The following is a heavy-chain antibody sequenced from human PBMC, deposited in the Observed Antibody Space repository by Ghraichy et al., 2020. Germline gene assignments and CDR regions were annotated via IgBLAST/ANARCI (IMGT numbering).Heavy chain of an antibody. J-gene: IGHJ4*02. V-gene: IGHV3-7*03. CDR3: ARVERRFLEWLPIDY. CDR2: IKQDGSEK. Sequence: GGSLRLSCAASGFTFSSYWMSWVRQAPGKGLEWVANIKQDGSEKYYVDSVKGRFTISRDNAKNSLYLQMNSLRAEDTAVYYCARVERRFLEWLPIDYWGQGTLVTVSS. D-gene: IGHD3-3*01. CDR1: GFTFSSYW.